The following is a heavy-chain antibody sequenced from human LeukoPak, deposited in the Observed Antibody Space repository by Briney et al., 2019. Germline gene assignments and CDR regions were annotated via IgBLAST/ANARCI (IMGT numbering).Heavy chain of an antibody. J-gene: IGHJ4*02. D-gene: IGHD6-6*01. V-gene: IGHV4-4*09. CDR2: IYTSGST. CDR1: GGSISSYY. Sequence: SETLSLTCTVSGGSISSYYWSWIRQPPGKGLEWIGYIYTSGSTNYNPSLKSRVTISVDTSKNQFSLKRSSVTAADTAVYYCARQTYSSSQLDYWGQGTLVTVSS. CDR3: ARQTYSSSQLDY.